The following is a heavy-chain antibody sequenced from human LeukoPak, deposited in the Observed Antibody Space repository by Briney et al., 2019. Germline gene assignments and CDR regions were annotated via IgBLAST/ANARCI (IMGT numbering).Heavy chain of an antibody. Sequence: SETLSLTCTVSGGSISSSSDYYWGWIRQPPGKGLEWFGSITYRGSTYYSPTLQSRGTISVDTSKNQFSLKLSSVTAADTAVYYCARTGSTVTMLYPFDHWGQGTLVTVSS. CDR1: GGSISSSSDYY. CDR3: ARTGSTVTMLYPFDH. J-gene: IGHJ4*02. D-gene: IGHD4-11*01. CDR2: ITYRGST. V-gene: IGHV4-39*07.